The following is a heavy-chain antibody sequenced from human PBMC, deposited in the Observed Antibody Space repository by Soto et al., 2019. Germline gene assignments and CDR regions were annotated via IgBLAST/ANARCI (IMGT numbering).Heavy chain of an antibody. D-gene: IGHD3-3*01. CDR1: GFTFSSYW. Sequence: GGSLRLSCAASGFTFSSYWMHWVRQAPGKGLVWVSRINSDGSSTNYADSVKGRFTISRDNAKNSLYLQMNSLRAEDTAVYYCAKDLRNYDFWSGYYFYYYYGMDVWGQGTTVTVSS. CDR2: INSDGSST. CDR3: AKDLRNYDFWSGYYFYYYYGMDV. V-gene: IGHV3-74*01. J-gene: IGHJ6*02.